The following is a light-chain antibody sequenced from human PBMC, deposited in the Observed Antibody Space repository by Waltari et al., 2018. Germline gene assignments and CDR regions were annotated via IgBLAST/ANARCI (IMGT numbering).Light chain of an antibody. J-gene: IGKJ3*01. CDR1: QSVGTN. CDR3: HQYNNWPPFT. CDR2: GAS. Sequence: ETVMTQSPTTLSGSPGEGVTLSCRASQSVGTNLAWHQHTPGQAPRLLIYGASTRAAGIPVRFSGSGSGTECTLTISGLQSEDFAVYYCHQYNNWPPFTFGPGTKVDI. V-gene: IGKV3-15*01.